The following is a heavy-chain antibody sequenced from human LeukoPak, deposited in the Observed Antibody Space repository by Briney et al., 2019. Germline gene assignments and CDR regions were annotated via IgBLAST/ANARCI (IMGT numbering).Heavy chain of an antibody. CDR2: IYPGDSHT. Sequence: KTGESLKISCKCSGYSFTTYWIGWVRQIPGKGLEWMGIIYPGDSHTMYSPSFRGQVTMSADKSISTAYLQWSSLEASDTAMYCCARLLGSSSSSWASFDYWGQGTLVTVSS. D-gene: IGHD6-13*01. V-gene: IGHV5-51*01. CDR1: GYSFTTYW. J-gene: IGHJ4*02. CDR3: ARLLGSSSSSWASFDY.